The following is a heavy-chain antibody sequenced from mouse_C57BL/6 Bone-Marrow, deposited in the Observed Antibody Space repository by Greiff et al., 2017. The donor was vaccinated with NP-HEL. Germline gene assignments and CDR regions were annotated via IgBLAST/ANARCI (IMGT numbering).Heavy chain of an antibody. Sequence: QQSCKASGYTFTSYWMDWVKQRPGQGLEWIGNIYPSDSETHYNQKFKDKATLTVDKSSSTAYMQLISLTSEDSAVYYCARFSLGQDFDYWGQGTTLTVSS. D-gene: IGHD4-1*01. CDR3: ARFSLGQDFDY. CDR2: IYPSDSET. V-gene: IGHV1-61*01. CDR1: GYTFTSYW. J-gene: IGHJ2*01.